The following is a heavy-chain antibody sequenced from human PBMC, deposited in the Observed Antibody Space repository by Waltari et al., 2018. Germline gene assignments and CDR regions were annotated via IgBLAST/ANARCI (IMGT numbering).Heavy chain of an antibody. V-gene: IGHV1-24*01. J-gene: IGHJ3*02. Sequence: QVQLVQSGAEVKKPGASVKVSCKVSGYTLTELSMPWVRQAPGKGLEGMGGCDPEDGETIYAQKFQGRVTMTEDTSTDTAYMELSSLRSEDTAVYYCATSNYGDYTDAFDIWGQGTMVTVSS. CDR2: CDPEDGET. D-gene: IGHD4-17*01. CDR1: GYTLTELS. CDR3: ATSNYGDYTDAFDI.